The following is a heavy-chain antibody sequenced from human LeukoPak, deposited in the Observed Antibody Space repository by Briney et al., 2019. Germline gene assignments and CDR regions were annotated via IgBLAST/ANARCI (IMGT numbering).Heavy chain of an antibody. J-gene: IGHJ4*02. CDR1: GGSISSYY. CDR2: IYYSGST. Sequence: SVTLSLTCTVSGGSISSYYWSWIRQPPGKGLEWIGYIYYSGSTNYNPSLKSRVTISVDTSKNQFSLKLSSVTAADTAVYYCARDFPYCGGDCYSHGGYWGQGTLVTVSS. D-gene: IGHD2-21*02. V-gene: IGHV4-59*01. CDR3: ARDFPYCGGDCYSHGGY.